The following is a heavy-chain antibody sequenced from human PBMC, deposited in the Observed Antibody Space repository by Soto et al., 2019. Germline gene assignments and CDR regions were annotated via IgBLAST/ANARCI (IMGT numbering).Heavy chain of an antibody. CDR3: ARDRTRFMI. V-gene: IGHV3-7*01. Sequence: GGSLRLSCAASGFTFSGYWMSWVRQAPGKGLEWVANIKPDGSEKYYVDSVKGRFTISRDNAKNSLYLQMNSLRAEDTAVYYCARDRTRFMIWGHGTMVTVSS. CDR2: IKPDGSEK. J-gene: IGHJ3*02. D-gene: IGHD3-3*01. CDR1: GFTFSGYW.